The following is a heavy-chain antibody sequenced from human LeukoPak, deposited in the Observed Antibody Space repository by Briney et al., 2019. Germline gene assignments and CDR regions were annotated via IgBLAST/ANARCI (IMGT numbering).Heavy chain of an antibody. V-gene: IGHV3-23*01. D-gene: IGHD1-26*01. Sequence: GGSLRLSCAASGFMFSNYVMSWVRQAPGKGLEWVSALSSSGARTYYADSVKDRFTISRDNSMNTLYLQMNRLRADDTAVYYGAKASAPYSGSNYWGQGTLVTVSS. J-gene: IGHJ4*02. CDR2: LSSSGART. CDR1: GFMFSNYV. CDR3: AKASAPYSGSNY.